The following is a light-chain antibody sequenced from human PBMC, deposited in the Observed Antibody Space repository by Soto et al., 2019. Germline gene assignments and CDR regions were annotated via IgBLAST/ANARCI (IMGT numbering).Light chain of an antibody. CDR1: QTVTSSY. CDR3: QQYGDSIT. Sequence: VLTQSPGSLSLSPGGRATVSCRASQTVTSSYLAWYQQRPGQAPQLLIYDAVKMASGIPDRFSGSESGRDYTLTISRLYPEFSAVYYCQQYGDSITFGGGTKVEIK. V-gene: IGKV3-20*01. CDR2: DAV. J-gene: IGKJ4*01.